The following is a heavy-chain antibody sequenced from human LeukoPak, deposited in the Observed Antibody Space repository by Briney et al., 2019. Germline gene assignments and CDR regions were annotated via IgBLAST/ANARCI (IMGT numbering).Heavy chain of an antibody. CDR1: GYTFTSYA. D-gene: IGHD2-15*01. V-gene: IGHV7-4-1*02. CDR2: INTNTGNP. Sequence: ASVKVSCKASGYTFTSYAMNWVRQAPGQGLEWMGWINTNTGNPTYARGFTGRFVFSLDTSVSTAYLQISSLKAEDTAVYYCARDSESTYCSGGSCYSNDAFDIWGQGTMVTVSS. CDR3: ARDSESTYCSGGSCYSNDAFDI. J-gene: IGHJ3*02.